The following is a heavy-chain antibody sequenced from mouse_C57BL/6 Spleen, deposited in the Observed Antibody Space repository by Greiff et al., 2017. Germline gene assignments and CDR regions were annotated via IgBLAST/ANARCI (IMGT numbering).Heavy chain of an antibody. CDR3: GTGTFDY. CDR1: GYSFTSYY. Sequence: VHLVESGPELVKPGASVKISCKASGYSFTSYYIHWVKQRPGQGLEWIGWIYPGSGNTKYNEKFKGKATLTADTSSSTAYMQLSSLTSEDSAVYYCGTGTFDYWGQGTTLTVSS. CDR2: IYPGSGNT. D-gene: IGHD4-1*01. V-gene: IGHV1-66*01. J-gene: IGHJ2*01.